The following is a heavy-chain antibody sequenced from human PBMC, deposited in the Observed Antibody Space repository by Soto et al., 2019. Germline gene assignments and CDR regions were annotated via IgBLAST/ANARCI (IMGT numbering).Heavy chain of an antibody. D-gene: IGHD3-3*01. J-gene: IGHJ6*03. Sequence: QVQLQQWGAGLLKPSETLSLTCAVYGGSFSGYYWSWSRQPPGKGLEWIGEINHSGSTTYNPSLKSRVTISVDTSKNQFSLKLSSVTAADTAVYYCATGDDFWSGYYSGTSYYYYMDVWGKGTTVTVSS. CDR3: ATGDDFWSGYYSGTSYYYYMDV. CDR1: GGSFSGYY. V-gene: IGHV4-34*01. CDR2: INHSGST.